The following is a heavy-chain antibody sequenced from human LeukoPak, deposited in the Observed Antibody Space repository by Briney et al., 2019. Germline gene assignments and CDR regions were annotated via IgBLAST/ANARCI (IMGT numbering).Heavy chain of an antibody. CDR2: INPSGGST. Sequence: GASVKVSCKASGYTFTSYYMHWVRQAPGQGLEWMGIINPSGGSTSYAQKFQGRVTMTRDTSTSTVYMELSSLRSEDTAVYYCARGPLLGLVGATIDYWGQGTLVTVSS. D-gene: IGHD3-10*02. V-gene: IGHV1-46*01. CDR3: ARGPLLGLVGATIDY. CDR1: GYTFTSYY. J-gene: IGHJ4*02.